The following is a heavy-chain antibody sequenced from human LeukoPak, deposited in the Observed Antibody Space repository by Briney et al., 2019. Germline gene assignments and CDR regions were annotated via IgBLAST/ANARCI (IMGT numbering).Heavy chain of an antibody. CDR3: AKDMGRHYHYYYMDG. Sequence: PGRSLRLSCAASGFTFSDYGIHWVRQAPGKGLEWVAVISSDGSSQYYADSVKGRFTISRDNSKNTLSLEMSSLRNEDTAVYPCAKDMGRHYHYYYMDGWGKGTTVTVSS. CDR2: ISSDGSSQ. D-gene: IGHD1-1*01. CDR1: GFTFSDYG. J-gene: IGHJ6*03. V-gene: IGHV3-30*18.